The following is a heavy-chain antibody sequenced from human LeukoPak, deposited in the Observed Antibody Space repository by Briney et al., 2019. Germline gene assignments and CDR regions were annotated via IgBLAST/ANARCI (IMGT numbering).Heavy chain of an antibody. CDR2: IRYDGSNK. V-gene: IGHV3-30*02. CDR3: AKSKRGYSYGQLDY. Sequence: GGSLRLSCAASGFTFSSYGMHWVRQAPGKGLEWVAFIRYDGSNKYYADSVKGQFTISRDNSKNTLYLQMNSLRAEDTAVYYCAKSKRGYSYGQLDYWGQGTLVTVSS. D-gene: IGHD5-18*01. CDR1: GFTFSSYG. J-gene: IGHJ4*02.